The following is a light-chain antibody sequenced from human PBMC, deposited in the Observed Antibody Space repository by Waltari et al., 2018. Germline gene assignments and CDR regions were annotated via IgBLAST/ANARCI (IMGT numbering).Light chain of an antibody. CDR2: LGS. CDR1: QSLLHSTGYNY. Sequence: EIVLTQSPLSLPVTPGEPASMSCRSNQSLLHSTGYNYLHWYLQKPGQSPQILIYLGSNRASWVPDSFSGSASGTDFTVKISRVEAVDVWVYYCMQALQTPVTFGQGTRLEIK. V-gene: IGKV2-28*01. CDR3: MQALQTPVT. J-gene: IGKJ5*01.